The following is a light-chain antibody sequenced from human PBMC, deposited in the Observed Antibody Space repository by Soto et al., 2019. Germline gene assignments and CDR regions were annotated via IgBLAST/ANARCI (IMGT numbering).Light chain of an antibody. V-gene: IGKV3-15*01. CDR3: QQYDDWPPWT. CDR1: QSVHSR. CDR2: GAS. J-gene: IGKJ1*01. Sequence: EILMTQSPAALSVSPGDAATLSCRASQSVHSRLAWYQQKPGQAPRLLIYGASTRATGTPPRFRGSGSGTEFTLTISSLQSEDFAVYYCQQYDDWPPWTFGPGTKVDI.